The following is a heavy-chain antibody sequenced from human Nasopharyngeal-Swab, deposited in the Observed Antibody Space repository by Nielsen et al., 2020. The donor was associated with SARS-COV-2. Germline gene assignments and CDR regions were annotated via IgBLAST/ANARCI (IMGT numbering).Heavy chain of an antibody. V-gene: IGHV3-30*04. CDR1: GFTFSSYA. J-gene: IGHJ6*02. CDR3: ARWGSITMVRGVMDYYYGMDV. Sequence: GGSLRLSCAASGFTFSSYAMHWVRQAPGKGLEWVAVISYDGRNKYYADSVKGRFTISRDNSKNTLYLQMNSLRAEDTAVYYCARWGSITMVRGVMDYYYGMDVWGQGTTVTVSS. CDR2: ISYDGRNK. D-gene: IGHD3-10*01.